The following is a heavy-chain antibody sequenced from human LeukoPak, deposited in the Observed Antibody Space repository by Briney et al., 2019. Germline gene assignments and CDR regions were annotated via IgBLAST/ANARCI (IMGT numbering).Heavy chain of an antibody. CDR2: IYYSGGT. CDR3: AREGSKAGVFDY. Sequence: SETLSLTCTVSGGSISSYYWSWIRQPPGKGLDWIGYIYYSGGTNYSPSLKSRVTLSVDTSKNQFSLKLSSVTAADTAVYYCAREGSKAGVFDYWGQGTLVTVSS. J-gene: IGHJ4*02. D-gene: IGHD2-8*01. V-gene: IGHV4-59*01. CDR1: GGSISSYY.